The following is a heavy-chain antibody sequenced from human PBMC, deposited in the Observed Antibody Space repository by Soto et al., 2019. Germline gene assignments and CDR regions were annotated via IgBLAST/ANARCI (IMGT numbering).Heavy chain of an antibody. Sequence: SETLSLTCTVSGGSISSGGYYWSWIRQHPGKGLEWIGYIYYSGSTYYNPSLKSRVTISVDTSKNQFSLKLSSVTAADTAVYYCARGHGYSYGYWFDPWGQGTLVTVSS. D-gene: IGHD5-18*01. CDR2: IYYSGST. V-gene: IGHV4-31*03. CDR3: ARGHGYSYGYWFDP. CDR1: GGSISSGGYY. J-gene: IGHJ5*02.